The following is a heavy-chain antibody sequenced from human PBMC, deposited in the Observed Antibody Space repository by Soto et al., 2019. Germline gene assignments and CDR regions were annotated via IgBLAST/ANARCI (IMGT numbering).Heavy chain of an antibody. J-gene: IGHJ5*02. CDR1: GESVSSGDCY. Sequence: PSETLSLTCIVSGESVSSGDCYWIWIRHPPGKGLEWVGHVYFSANTNYTPSLRIRLTMSVDTAKNQFSLTLNSVAAADTAVYYCARIPVDTFMIYWSDPWGQGTQVTVSS. CDR3: ARIPVDTFMIYWSDP. CDR2: VYFSANT. V-gene: IGHV4-61*08. D-gene: IGHD3-16*01.